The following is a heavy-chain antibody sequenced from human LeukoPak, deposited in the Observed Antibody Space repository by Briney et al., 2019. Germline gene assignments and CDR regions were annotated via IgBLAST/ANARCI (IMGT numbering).Heavy chain of an antibody. J-gene: IGHJ4*02. D-gene: IGHD3-22*01. V-gene: IGHV5-51*01. CDR3: ASARAMYDSSGYYAYYFDY. Sequence: GESLKVSCRGSGYSFTSYWIGWVRPTPGKGLEWMGTIYPGDSQTRYSPSFQGQVTISADKLISTAYLQWSSLKASDTAMYYCASARAMYDSSGYYAYYFDYWGKGTLVTVSS. CDR2: IYPGDSQT. CDR1: GYSFTSYW.